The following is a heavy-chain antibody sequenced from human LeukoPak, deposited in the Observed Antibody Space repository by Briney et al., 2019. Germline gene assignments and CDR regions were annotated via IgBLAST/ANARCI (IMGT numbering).Heavy chain of an antibody. CDR3: ARLDLLGITVMVRGVFDY. CDR2: VYYSGST. D-gene: IGHD3-10*01. J-gene: IGHJ4*02. CDR1: GGSVSSDNYY. Sequence: NSSETLSLTCTVSGGSVSSDNYYWSWIRQPPGKGLELIGYVYYSGSTNYNPSLKSRVTISVDTSKNQFSLKLSSVTAADTAVYYCARLDLLGITVMVRGVFDYWGQGTLVTVSS. V-gene: IGHV4-61*01.